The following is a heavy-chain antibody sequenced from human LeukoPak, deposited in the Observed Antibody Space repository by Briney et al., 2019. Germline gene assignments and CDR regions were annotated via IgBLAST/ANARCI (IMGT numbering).Heavy chain of an antibody. CDR3: ARDYYGSGSYYNGFIDY. V-gene: IGHV3-74*01. Sequence: GGSLRLSCAASGFTFSAYWMNWVRQYPGKGLVWVSRINSDGSSTTYADSVKGRFTISRDNAKNTLYLQMNSLRDEDTAVYYCARDYYGSGSYYNGFIDYWGQGTLVTVSS. J-gene: IGHJ4*02. CDR1: GFTFSAYW. CDR2: INSDGSST. D-gene: IGHD3-10*01.